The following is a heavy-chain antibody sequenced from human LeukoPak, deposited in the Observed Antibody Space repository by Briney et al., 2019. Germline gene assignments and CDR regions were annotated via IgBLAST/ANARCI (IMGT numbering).Heavy chain of an antibody. CDR1: GGSISSVDYY. J-gene: IGHJ3*02. V-gene: IGHV4-30-4*08. CDR2: LYYSGCT. Sequence: SQTLSLTCTVSGGSISSVDYYWCWIRQPPGKGLEWIGYLYYSGCTYYDPSLKSRVMISVDASKNQFSLKLSSVTAADTAVYYCARLGIDYDILTGYIPDAFDIWGQGTMVTVSS. D-gene: IGHD3-9*01. CDR3: ARLGIDYDILTGYIPDAFDI.